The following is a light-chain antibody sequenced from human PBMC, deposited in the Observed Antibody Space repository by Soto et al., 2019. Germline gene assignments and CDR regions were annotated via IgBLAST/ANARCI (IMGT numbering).Light chain of an antibody. Sequence: DIQMTQSPSSLSASVGDRVTITCRASQGVSNYLAWYQQQPGKVPKLLIYTSSTLQPGVPSRFSGSGPGTDFTLTISSLQPEDVATYYCQKHDGAPLTFGGGTKVDIK. CDR2: TSS. CDR1: QGVSNY. J-gene: IGKJ4*01. V-gene: IGKV1-27*01. CDR3: QKHDGAPLT.